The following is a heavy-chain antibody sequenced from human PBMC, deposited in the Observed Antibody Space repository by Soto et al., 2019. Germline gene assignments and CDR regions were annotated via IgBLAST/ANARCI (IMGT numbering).Heavy chain of an antibody. D-gene: IGHD5-18*01. Sequence: GGSLRLSCAASGFTFSSYSMNWVRQAPGKGLEWVSYISSSSSTIYYADSVKGRFTISRDNAKNSLYLQMNSLRDEDTAVYYCARDVYARGYSYGYYFDYWGQGTLVTVSS. CDR2: ISSSSSTI. CDR3: ARDVYARGYSYGYYFDY. J-gene: IGHJ4*02. CDR1: GFTFSSYS. V-gene: IGHV3-48*02.